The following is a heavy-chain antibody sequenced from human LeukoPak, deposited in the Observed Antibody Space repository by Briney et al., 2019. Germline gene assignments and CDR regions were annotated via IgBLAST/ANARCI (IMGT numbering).Heavy chain of an antibody. CDR2: IYPRSGGI. CDR1: GFTFTGHY. J-gene: IGHJ6*03. V-gene: IGHV1-2*07. CDR3: ARAAIAVAGDYNYHYLDV. D-gene: IGHD6-19*01. Sequence: GGSLRLSCAASGFTFTGHYMHWVRQAPGQGLEWMGWIYPRSGGIDYSHIFEGRVTMTRDTSISTAYMELSRLRSDDTAVYYCARAAIAVAGDYNYHYLDVWGKGTTVTVSS.